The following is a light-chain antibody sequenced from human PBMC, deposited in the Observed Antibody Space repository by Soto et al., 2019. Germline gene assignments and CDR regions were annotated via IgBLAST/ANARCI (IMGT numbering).Light chain of an antibody. CDR2: EAN. J-gene: IGLJ3*02. CDR1: SSDVGGYSL. Sequence: QSALTQPASVSGSPGQSITISCTGTSSDVGGYSLVSWYQQHPGKAPKLIIYEANKRPSGVSDRFSASRSGNTASLTISSLHPEDEADYSCCSFASGATVVFGGGTKVTVL. CDR3: CSFASGATVV. V-gene: IGLV2-23*02.